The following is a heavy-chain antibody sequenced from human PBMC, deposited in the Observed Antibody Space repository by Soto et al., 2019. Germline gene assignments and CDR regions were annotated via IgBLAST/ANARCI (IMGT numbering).Heavy chain of an antibody. V-gene: IGHV4-34*01. D-gene: IGHD5-18*01. CDR1: GGSFSGYY. CDR2: INHSGST. J-gene: IGHJ4*02. Sequence: SETLSLTCAVYGGSFSGYYWSWIRQPPGKGLEWIGEINHSGSTNYNPSLKSRVTISVDTSKNQFSLKLSSVTAADTAVYYCARAVRGYSYGFLVGYYFDYWGQGTLVTVSS. CDR3: ARAVRGYSYGFLVGYYFDY.